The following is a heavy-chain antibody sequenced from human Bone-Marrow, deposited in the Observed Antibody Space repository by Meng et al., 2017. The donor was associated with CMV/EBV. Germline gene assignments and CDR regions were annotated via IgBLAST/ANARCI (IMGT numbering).Heavy chain of an antibody. V-gene: IGHV1-2*02. CDR3: ARGYCSSTSCYRASYAFDI. Sequence: ASVKVSCKASGYTLSGYYMHWVRQAPGQGLEWMGWINPNSGGTNYAQKFQGRVTMTRDTSISTGYMELSRLRSDDTAVYYCARGYCSSTSCYRASYAFDIWGQGTMVTVSS. D-gene: IGHD2-2*01. J-gene: IGHJ3*02. CDR2: INPNSGGT. CDR1: GYTLSGYY.